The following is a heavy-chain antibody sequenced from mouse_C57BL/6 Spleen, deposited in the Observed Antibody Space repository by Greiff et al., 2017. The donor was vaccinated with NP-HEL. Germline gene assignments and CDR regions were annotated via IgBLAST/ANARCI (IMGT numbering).Heavy chain of an antibody. D-gene: IGHD5-1*01. CDR1: GYTFTSYW. CDR2: INPSSGYT. Sequence: VQGVESGAELAKPGASVKLSCKASGYTFTSYWMHWVKQRPGQGLEWIGYINPSSGYTKYNQKFKDKATLTADKSSSTAYMQLSSLTYEDSAVYYCTYLTWFAYWGQGTLVTVSA. J-gene: IGHJ3*01. CDR3: TYLTWFAY. V-gene: IGHV1-7*01.